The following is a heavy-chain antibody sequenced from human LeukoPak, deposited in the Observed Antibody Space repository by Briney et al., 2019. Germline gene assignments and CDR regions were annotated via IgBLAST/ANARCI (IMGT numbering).Heavy chain of an antibody. D-gene: IGHD1-26*01. CDR3: AKDRSIGTYYTFDH. CDR2: SASGAMT. J-gene: IGHJ4*02. Sequence: GGSLRLSCAASGFTFRDYVMTWVRQAPGKGLEWVSSSASGAMTYYADSVKGRFTVSRDNSKNSLYLQMNSLTAADTAVYYCAKDRSIGTYYTFDHWGQGTLVTVSS. V-gene: IGHV3-23*01. CDR1: GFTFRDYV.